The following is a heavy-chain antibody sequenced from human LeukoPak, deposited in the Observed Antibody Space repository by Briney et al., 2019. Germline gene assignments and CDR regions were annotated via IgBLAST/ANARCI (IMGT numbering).Heavy chain of an antibody. CDR3: ARGEVPAAIFPLFDY. CDR1: GFTFSSYS. CDR2: ISSSGSHI. D-gene: IGHD2-2*01. V-gene: IGHV3-48*01. J-gene: IGHJ4*02. Sequence: PGGSLRLSCAASGFTFSSYSMNWVRQAPGKGLEWVSYISSSGSHIYYADSVEGRFTISRDNAKNSLYLQMNSLRAEDTAVYYCARGEVPAAIFPLFDYWGQGTLVTVSS.